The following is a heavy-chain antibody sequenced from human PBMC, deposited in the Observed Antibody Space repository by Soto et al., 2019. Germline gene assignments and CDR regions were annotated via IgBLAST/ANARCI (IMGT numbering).Heavy chain of an antibody. CDR3: ASGIAEDAFDI. Sequence: GWSLKLSSAASGLTFKSYSTNWVRQAPGKGLEWVSSISSSSSYIYYADSVKGRFTISRDNAKNSLYLQMNSLRAEDTAVYYCASGIAEDAFDIWGQGTMVTVSS. D-gene: IGHD6-13*01. CDR2: ISSSSSYI. V-gene: IGHV3-21*01. CDR1: GLTFKSYS. J-gene: IGHJ3*02.